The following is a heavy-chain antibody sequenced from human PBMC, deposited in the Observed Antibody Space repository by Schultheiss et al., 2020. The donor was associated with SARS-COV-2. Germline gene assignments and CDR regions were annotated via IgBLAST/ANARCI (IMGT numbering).Heavy chain of an antibody. CDR2: ISGSGGST. J-gene: IGHJ5*02. CDR1: GFTFSSYA. Sequence: GESLKISCAASGFTFSSYAMSWVRQAPGKGLEWVSGISGSGGSTYYADSVKGRFTISRDNSKNTLYLQMNSLRAEDTAVYYCCGWFDPWGQGTLVTVSS. CDR3: CGWFDP. V-gene: IGHV3-23*01.